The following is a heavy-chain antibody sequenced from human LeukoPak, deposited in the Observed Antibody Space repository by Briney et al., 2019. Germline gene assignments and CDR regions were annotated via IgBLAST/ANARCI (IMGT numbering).Heavy chain of an antibody. J-gene: IGHJ4*02. CDR3: AGATGYYYDS. D-gene: IGHD3-9*01. CDR2: IYSSGST. V-gene: IGHV4-59*01. Sequence: SETLSLTCTVPGGSISTYYWSWIRQPPGKGLEWIGYIYSSGSTNYNPSLKSRVTISVDTSKNQFSLKLSSVTAADTALYYCAGATGYYYDSWGQGTLVTVSS. CDR1: GGSISTYY.